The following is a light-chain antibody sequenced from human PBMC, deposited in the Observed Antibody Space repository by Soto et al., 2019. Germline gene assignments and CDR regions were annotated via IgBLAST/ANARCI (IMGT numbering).Light chain of an antibody. CDR3: SSYTSSSTLGV. CDR2: AVS. Sequence: QSVLTQPASVSGSPGQSITISCTGTSSDVGGYNYVSWYQQHPGKAPKLMIYAVSNRPSGVSNRFSGSKSGNTASLTISGLQTDDEADYYCSSYTSSSTLGVFGTGTKVTVL. V-gene: IGLV2-14*01. J-gene: IGLJ1*01. CDR1: SSDVGGYNY.